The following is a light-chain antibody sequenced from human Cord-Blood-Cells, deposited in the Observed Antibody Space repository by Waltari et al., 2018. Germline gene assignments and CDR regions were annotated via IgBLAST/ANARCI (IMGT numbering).Light chain of an antibody. CDR2: AAS. Sequence: DIQMTHSPFSLSASVVDRVIINCLASQCISSWLAWYQQKPGNAPKLLIYAASSLQSGVPSRFSGSGSGTDFTLTISSLQPEDVATYYCQQANSFPPTFGQGTKVEIK. V-gene: IGKV1-12*01. CDR1: QCISSW. CDR3: QQANSFPPT. J-gene: IGKJ1*01.